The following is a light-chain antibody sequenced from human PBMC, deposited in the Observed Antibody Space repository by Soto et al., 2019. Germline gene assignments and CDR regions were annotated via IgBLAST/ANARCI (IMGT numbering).Light chain of an antibody. CDR2: EGN. CDR1: SSDVGSYNL. J-gene: IGLJ2*01. Sequence: QSVLTQPASVSGSPGQSITISCTGTSSDVGSYNLVSCFQQHPGKAPKLMIYEGNKRPSGVSNRFSGSKSGNTASLTISGLQAEDEADYYCWSYAGSNTVVFGGGTKLTVL. CDR3: WSYAGSNTVV. V-gene: IGLV2-23*01.